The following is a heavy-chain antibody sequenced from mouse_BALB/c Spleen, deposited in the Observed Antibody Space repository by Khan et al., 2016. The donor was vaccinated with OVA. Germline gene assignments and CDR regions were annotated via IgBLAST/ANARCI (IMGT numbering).Heavy chain of an antibody. CDR2: ISNGGGST. CDR1: GFTFSDYY. CDR3: ARRGVLYDYDGFAY. V-gene: IGHV5-12*02. D-gene: IGHD2-4*01. J-gene: IGHJ3*01. Sequence: VQLKESGGGLVQPGGSLKLSCEISGFTFSDYYMYWVLQTPEKRLEWVAYISNGGGSTFYPDTVKGRFTISRDNAKNTLYLQMSRLKSDDTAMYYCARRGVLYDYDGFAYWGRGTLVTVSA.